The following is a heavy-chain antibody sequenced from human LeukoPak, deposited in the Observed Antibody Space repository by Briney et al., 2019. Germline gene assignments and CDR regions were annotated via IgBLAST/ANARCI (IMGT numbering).Heavy chain of an antibody. CDR1: GFTSSSYA. Sequence: PGGSLRLSCAASGFTSSSYAMSWVCQAPGKGLEWVSAISGSGGNTYYADSVKGRFTISRDNSKNTLYLQMNSLRAEDSAAYYCAKLRSGTTGNVEIWGQGTMVTVSS. CDR2: ISGSGGNT. D-gene: IGHD1-26*01. V-gene: IGHV3-23*01. CDR3: AKLRSGTTGNVEI. J-gene: IGHJ3*02.